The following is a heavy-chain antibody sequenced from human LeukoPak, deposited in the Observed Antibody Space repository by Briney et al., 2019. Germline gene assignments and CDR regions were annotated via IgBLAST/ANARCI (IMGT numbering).Heavy chain of an antibody. CDR3: AREYDYYDSSGYRALNAFDI. V-gene: IGHV4-31*03. Sequence: SETLSLTCTVSGGSISSSSYYWGWIRQHPGKGLEWIGYIYYSGSTYYNPSLKSRVTISVDTSKNQFSLKLSSVTAADTAVYYCAREYDYYDSSGYRALNAFDIWGQGTMVTVSS. D-gene: IGHD3-22*01. CDR2: IYYSGST. J-gene: IGHJ3*02. CDR1: GGSISSSSYY.